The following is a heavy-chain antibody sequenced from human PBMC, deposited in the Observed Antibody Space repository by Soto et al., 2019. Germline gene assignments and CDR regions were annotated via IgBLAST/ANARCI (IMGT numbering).Heavy chain of an antibody. CDR2: IVVGSGNT. Sequence: SVKVSCKASGFTFTSSAVQWVRQARGQRLEWIGWIVVGSGNTNYAQKFQERVTITRDMSTSTAYMELSSLRSEDTAVYYCAAAQDDFWSGYYYYYYYGMDVWGQGTTVTVSS. D-gene: IGHD3-3*01. CDR3: AAAQDDFWSGYYYYYYYGMDV. CDR1: GFTFTSSA. J-gene: IGHJ6*02. V-gene: IGHV1-58*01.